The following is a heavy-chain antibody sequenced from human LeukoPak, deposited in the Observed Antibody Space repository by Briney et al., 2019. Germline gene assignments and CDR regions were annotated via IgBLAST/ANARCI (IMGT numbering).Heavy chain of an antibody. CDR3: AKHSSSWYNWFDP. D-gene: IGHD6-13*01. Sequence: SETLSLTCTVSGGSISSYYWSWTRQPPGKGLEWIGYIYYSGSTNYNPSLKSRVTISVDASKNQFSLKLSSVTAADTAVYSCAKHSSSWYNWFDPWGQGTLVTVSS. J-gene: IGHJ5*02. CDR2: IYYSGST. V-gene: IGHV4-59*08. CDR1: GGSISSYY.